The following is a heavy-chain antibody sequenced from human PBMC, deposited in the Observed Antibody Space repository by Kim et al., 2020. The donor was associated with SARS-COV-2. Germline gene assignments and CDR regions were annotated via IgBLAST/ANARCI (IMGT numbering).Heavy chain of an antibody. V-gene: IGHV4-39*01. J-gene: IGHJ2*01. D-gene: IGHD3-22*01. Sequence: SETLSLTCTVSGGSISSSSYYWGWIRQPPGKGLEWIGSIYYSGSTYYNPSLKSRVTISVDTSKNQFSLKLSSVTAADTAVYYCARQFSITMIVVVTPYWYFDLWGRVTLVTVSS. CDR1: GGSISSSSYY. CDR3: ARQFSITMIVVVTPYWYFDL. CDR2: IYYSGST.